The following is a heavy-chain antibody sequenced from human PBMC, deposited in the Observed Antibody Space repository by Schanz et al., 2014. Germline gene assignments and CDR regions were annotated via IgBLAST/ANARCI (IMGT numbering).Heavy chain of an antibody. CDR3: ARERRNADRDY. J-gene: IGHJ4*02. V-gene: IGHV3-23*01. Sequence: EVQLLESGGGLVQPGGSLRLSCATSGFSFSSYAINWVRQAPGKGLEWVSGISGSGASTYYADSVKGRFTISRDNSKNTLYLQMNSLRAEDTAVYYCARERRNADRDYWGQGTLVTVSS. D-gene: IGHD1-1*01. CDR1: GFSFSSYA. CDR2: ISGSGAST.